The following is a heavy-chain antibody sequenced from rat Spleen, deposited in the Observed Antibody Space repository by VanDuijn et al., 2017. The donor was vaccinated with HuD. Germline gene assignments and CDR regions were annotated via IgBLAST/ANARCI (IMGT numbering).Heavy chain of an antibody. CDR3: TTSYILWP. Sequence: EVQLVESGGGLVQPGRSMKLSCAASGFTFSNYGMAWVRQAPKKGLEWVAYISYDGGSTYYRDSVKGRFTISRDNAKSTLYLQMDSLRSEDTATYYWTTSYILWPWGQGVMVTVSS. D-gene: IGHD1-9*01. V-gene: IGHV5-20*01. CDR1: GFTFSNYG. CDR2: ISYDGGST. J-gene: IGHJ2*01.